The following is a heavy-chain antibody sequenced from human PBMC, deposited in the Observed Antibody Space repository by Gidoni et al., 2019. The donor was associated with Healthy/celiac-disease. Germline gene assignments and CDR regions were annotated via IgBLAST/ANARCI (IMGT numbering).Heavy chain of an antibody. CDR2: IYYRGST. Sequence: QVQLQESGPGLVKPSQPLSLTCPVSGGSISSGGYYWSWIRQHPGKGLEWIGYIYYRGSTYYNPSLKSRVTISVDTSKNQFSLKLSSVTAADTAVYYCARAVVLHYGGGDGMDVWGQGTTVTVSS. V-gene: IGHV4-31*03. CDR1: GGSISSGGYY. CDR3: ARAVVLHYGGGDGMDV. J-gene: IGHJ6*02. D-gene: IGHD3-16*01.